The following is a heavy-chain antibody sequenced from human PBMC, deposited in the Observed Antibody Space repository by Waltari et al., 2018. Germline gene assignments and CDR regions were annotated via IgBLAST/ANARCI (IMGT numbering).Heavy chain of an antibody. CDR3: AAYPRGGDWRLDP. CDR2: IYHRENT. D-gene: IGHD2-21*02. V-gene: IGHV4-4*02. J-gene: IGHJ5*02. CDR1: GVSITSTNW. Sequence: QVQLQESGPGLVKPSGTLSLTCAVSGVSITSTNWWNWVRQPPGKGLEWIWEIYHRENTNYNPSHKSRVTISLDKSKNRFSLHLTSVTAADTAIYFCAAYPRGGDWRLDPWGQGMLVTVSS.